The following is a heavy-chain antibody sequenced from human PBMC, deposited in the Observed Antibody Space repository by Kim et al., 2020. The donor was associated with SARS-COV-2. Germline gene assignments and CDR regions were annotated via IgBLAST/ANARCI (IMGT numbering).Heavy chain of an antibody. Sequence: GGSLRLSCAASGFTFSSYSMNWVRQAPGKGLEWVSSISSSSSYIYYADSVKGRFTISRDNAKNSLYLQMNSLRAEDTAVYYCARDETFVRKYYYYVMDVWGQGTTVTVSS. J-gene: IGHJ6*02. CDR1: GFTFSSYS. V-gene: IGHV3-21*01. CDR2: ISSSSSYI. CDR3: ARDETFVRKYYYYVMDV.